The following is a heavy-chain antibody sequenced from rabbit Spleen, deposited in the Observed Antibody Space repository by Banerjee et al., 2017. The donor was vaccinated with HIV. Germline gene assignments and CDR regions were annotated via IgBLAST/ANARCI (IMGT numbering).Heavy chain of an antibody. Sequence: EESGGDLVRPEGSLTLTCKASGLDFSSSYWIYWVRQAPGKGLEWIACIDTGNSIKWYGSWVNGRFTISKTSSTTVTLQMTRLTAADTATYFCAWEPIWESNLWGQGTLVTVS. J-gene: IGHJ3*01. D-gene: IGHD5-1*01. CDR1: GLDFSSSYW. CDR2: IDTGNSIK. CDR3: AWEPIWESNL. V-gene: IGHV1S45*01.